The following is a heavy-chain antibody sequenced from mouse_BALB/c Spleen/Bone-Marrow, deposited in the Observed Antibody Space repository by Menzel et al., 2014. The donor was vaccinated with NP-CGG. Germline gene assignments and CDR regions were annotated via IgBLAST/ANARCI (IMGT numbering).Heavy chain of an antibody. D-gene: IGHD2-10*02. V-gene: IGHV7-1*02. CDR3: ARDVGYGNYFVY. J-gene: IGHJ3*01. CDR1: GFTFSDFY. Sequence: DVHLVESGGGLVQPGDSLRLSCATSGFTFSDFYMDWVRQPPGKRLEWIAASRNKAKYYTTEYSASVKGRFIVSRDTSQSVLYLQMNALRAEDTAIYYCARDVGYGNYFVYWGQGTLVTVSA. CDR2: SRNKAKYYTT.